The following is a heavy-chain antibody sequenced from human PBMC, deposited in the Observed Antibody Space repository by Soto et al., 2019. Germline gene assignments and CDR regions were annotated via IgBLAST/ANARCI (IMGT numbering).Heavy chain of an antibody. CDR1: GGTFTSYA. D-gene: IGHD2-21*02. CDR3: ARGRVVTPHWYFDL. Sequence: QVQLVQSGPEVKKPGSSVKFSCKASGGTFTSYAISWVRQAPGQGLEWMGGIIPIFGTANYAQKFQGRVTITADESTSTAYMELSSLRSEDTAVYYCARGRVVTPHWYFDLWGRGTLVTVSS. J-gene: IGHJ2*01. V-gene: IGHV1-69*12. CDR2: IIPIFGTA.